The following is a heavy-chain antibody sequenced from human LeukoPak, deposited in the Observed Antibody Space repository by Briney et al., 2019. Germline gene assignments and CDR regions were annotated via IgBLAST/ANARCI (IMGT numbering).Heavy chain of an antibody. V-gene: IGHV3-30*02. CDR2: IRYDGSNK. D-gene: IGHD6-19*01. Sequence: TGGSLRLSCTASGFTFSSYWMNWVRQAPGKGLEWVAFIRYDGSNKYYADSVKGRFTISRDNSKNTLYLQMSSLRAEDTAVYYCARDLGIEVNNWGQGTLVTVSS. J-gene: IGHJ4*02. CDR3: ARDLGIEVNN. CDR1: GFTFSSYW.